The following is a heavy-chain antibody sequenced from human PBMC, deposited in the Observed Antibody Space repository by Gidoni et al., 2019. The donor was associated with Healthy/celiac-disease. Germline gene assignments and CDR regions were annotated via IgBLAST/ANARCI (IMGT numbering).Heavy chain of an antibody. J-gene: IGHJ4*02. CDR2: IYYSGST. CDR3: ARGGVGATPFDY. Sequence: QVQLQESGPGLVKPSATLSLTCTVSGGSISSYYWSWIRQPPGKGLEWIGYIYYSGSTNYNPSLKSRVTISGDRSKNQFSLKLSSVTAADTAVYYCARGGVGATPFDYWGQGTLVTVSS. D-gene: IGHD1-26*01. V-gene: IGHV4-59*01. CDR1: GGSISSYY.